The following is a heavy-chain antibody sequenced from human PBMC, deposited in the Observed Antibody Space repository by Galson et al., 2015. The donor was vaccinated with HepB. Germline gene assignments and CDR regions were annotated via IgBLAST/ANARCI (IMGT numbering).Heavy chain of an antibody. Sequence: LRLSCAASGFTFSSYAMSWVRQAPGKGLEWVSGISAGAFGTFYADSVKGRFIISRDNSKNTLYLQMNSLRVEDTAIYYCAKIDPNYGVDYWGLGTLVTVSS. V-gene: IGHV3-23*01. CDR1: GFTFSSYA. J-gene: IGHJ4*02. D-gene: IGHD3-10*01. CDR2: ISAGAFGT. CDR3: AKIDPNYGVDY.